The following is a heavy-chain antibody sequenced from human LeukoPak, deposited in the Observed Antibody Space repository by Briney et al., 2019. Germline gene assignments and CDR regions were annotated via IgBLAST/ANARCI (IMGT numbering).Heavy chain of an antibody. CDR3: ARRIRGGNSAYYFDY. D-gene: IGHD4-23*01. CDR1: GGSISSYY. CDR2: IYYSGST. V-gene: IGHV4-59*08. J-gene: IGHJ4*02. Sequence: PSETLSLTCTVSGGSISSYYWSWIRQPPGKGLEWIGYIYYSGSTNYNPSLKSRVTISVDTSKNQFSLKLSSVTAADTAVYYCARRIRGGNSAYYFDYWGQGTLVTVSP.